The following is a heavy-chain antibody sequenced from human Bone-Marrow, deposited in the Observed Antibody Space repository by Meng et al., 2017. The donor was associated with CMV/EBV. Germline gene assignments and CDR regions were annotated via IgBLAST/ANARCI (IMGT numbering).Heavy chain of an antibody. V-gene: IGHV3-21*01. Sequence: GESLKISCSVSGFTLSPYTMNWVRQAPGKGLEWVSSISSSSTYIYYADSVKGRFTISRDNAKNSLYLQMHSLRAEDTTVYYCASDVTGTTRVYYFDYWGPGTLVTVSS. CDR1: GFTLSPYT. D-gene: IGHD1-1*01. CDR3: ASDVTGTTRVYYFDY. CDR2: ISSSSTYI. J-gene: IGHJ4*02.